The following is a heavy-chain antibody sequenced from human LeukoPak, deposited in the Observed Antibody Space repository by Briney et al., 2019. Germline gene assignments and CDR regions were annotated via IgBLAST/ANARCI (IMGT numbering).Heavy chain of an antibody. D-gene: IGHD5-24*01. J-gene: IGHJ3*02. CDR1: GGSISSHY. CDR3: ARGEMATIEDAFDI. Sequence: SSETLSLTCTVSGGSISSHYWSWIRQSPGKGLGWIGYIYYSGSTNYNPSLKSRVTISVDTSKNQFSLKLSSVTAADTAVYYCARGEMATIEDAFDIWGQGTMVTVSS. V-gene: IGHV4-59*11. CDR2: IYYSGST.